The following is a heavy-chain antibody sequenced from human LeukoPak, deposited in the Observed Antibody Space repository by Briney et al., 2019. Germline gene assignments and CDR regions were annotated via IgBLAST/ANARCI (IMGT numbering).Heavy chain of an antibody. CDR1: GFTFDDYA. CDR2: ISWNSGSI. J-gene: IGHJ4*02. Sequence: GGSLRLSRAASGFTFDDYAMHWVRQAPGKGLERVSGISWNSGSIGYADSVKGRFTISRDNAKNSLYLQMNSLRAEDTALYYCTKDNGRGGNFDYWGQGTLVTVSS. D-gene: IGHD3-16*01. V-gene: IGHV3-9*01. CDR3: TKDNGRGGNFDY.